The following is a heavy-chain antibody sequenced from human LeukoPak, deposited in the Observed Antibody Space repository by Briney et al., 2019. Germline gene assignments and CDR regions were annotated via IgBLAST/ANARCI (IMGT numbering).Heavy chain of an antibody. CDR3: ARLSVEWLRWGGYYYYYMDV. CDR2: IYTSGGT. Sequence: SETLSLTCTVSGGSISSYYWSWIRQPAGKGLEWIGRIYTSGGTNYNPSLKSRVTMSVDTSKNQFSLKLSSVTAADTAVYYCARLSVEWLRWGGYYYYYMDVWGKGTTVTVSS. D-gene: IGHD5-12*01. J-gene: IGHJ6*03. V-gene: IGHV4-4*07. CDR1: GGSISSYY.